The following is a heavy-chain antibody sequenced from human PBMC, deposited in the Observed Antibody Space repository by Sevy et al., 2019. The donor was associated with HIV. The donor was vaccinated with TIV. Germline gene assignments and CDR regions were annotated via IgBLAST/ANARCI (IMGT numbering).Heavy chain of an antibody. V-gene: IGHV3-7*01. J-gene: IGHJ4*02. CDR2: INQDGSEK. Sequence: GGSLRLSCAASGFTFSSYWMTWVRQAPGKGLEWVANINQDGSEKYYVESVKGRFIISRDNAKNTLYLQMNSLRAEDTAVYYCAREGHGIAAAGTIFYFDYWGQGTLVTVSS. D-gene: IGHD6-13*01. CDR1: GFTFSSYW. CDR3: AREGHGIAAAGTIFYFDY.